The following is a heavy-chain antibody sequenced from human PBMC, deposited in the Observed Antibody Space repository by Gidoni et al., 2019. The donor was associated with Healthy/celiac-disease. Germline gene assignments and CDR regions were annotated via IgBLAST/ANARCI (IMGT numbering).Heavy chain of an antibody. CDR2: IYYSGST. CDR1: GGSISSYY. Sequence: QVQLQESGPGLVKPSETLSLTCTVSGGSISSYYWSWIRQPPGKGLEWIGYIYYSGSTNYNPSLKSRVTISVDTSKNQFSLKLSSVTAADTAVYYCARGGGSGYYFDYWGQGTLVTVSS. CDR3: ARGGGSGYYFDY. J-gene: IGHJ4*02. D-gene: IGHD3-10*01. V-gene: IGHV4-59*01.